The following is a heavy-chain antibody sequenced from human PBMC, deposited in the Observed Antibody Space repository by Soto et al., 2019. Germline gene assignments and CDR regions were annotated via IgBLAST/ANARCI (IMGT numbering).Heavy chain of an antibody. V-gene: IGHV3-30*03. D-gene: IGHD4-4*01. CDR1: GFIFTSYG. CDR2: ILHDGSAE. Sequence: WGSLRLSCAASGFIFTSYGMHLVGQSPFKWLEWMALILHDGSAEYYADSVKGRFTISRDNSKNTLYLQMNSLTAEDTAVYYCARSRDGYSFYFYYGMDGWGQGTTVTVSS. CDR3: ARSRDGYSFYFYYGMDG. J-gene: IGHJ6*02.